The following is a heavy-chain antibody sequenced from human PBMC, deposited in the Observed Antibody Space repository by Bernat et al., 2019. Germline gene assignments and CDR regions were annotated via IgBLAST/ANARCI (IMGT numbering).Heavy chain of an antibody. Sequence: QVQLVESGGGVVQPGRSLRLSCAASGFTFSSYAMHWVRQAPGKGLEWVAVISYDGSNKYSDDSVKGRFTIPRDNSKNTLYLQMNSLRAEDTAVYYCARGSGSNPLGWYFDLWGRGTLVTVSS. V-gene: IGHV3-30*01. D-gene: IGHD4-11*01. CDR3: ARGSGSNPLGWYFDL. CDR1: GFTFSSYA. J-gene: IGHJ2*01. CDR2: ISYDGSNK.